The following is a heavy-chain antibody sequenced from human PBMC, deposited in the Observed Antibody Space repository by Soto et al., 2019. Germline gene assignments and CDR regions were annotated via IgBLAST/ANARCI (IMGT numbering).Heavy chain of an antibody. Sequence: GGSLRLSCAASGFSFVNYAMNWVRQAPGKGLEWVSGLSGSGTSTYYADSVKGRFTISRDNSRDTLFLQMNSLTADDTAVYYCAKATTNGGWFNPFDTWGQGALVTVSS. V-gene: IGHV3-23*01. CDR3: AKATTNGGWFNPFDT. J-gene: IGHJ4*02. D-gene: IGHD6-19*01. CDR2: LSGSGTST. CDR1: GFSFVNYA.